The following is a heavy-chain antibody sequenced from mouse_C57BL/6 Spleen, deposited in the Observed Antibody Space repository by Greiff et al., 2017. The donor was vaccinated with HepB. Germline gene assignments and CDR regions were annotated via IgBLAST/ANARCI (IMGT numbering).Heavy chain of an antibody. Sequence: EVQLQQSGAELVRPGASVKLSCTASGFNIKDDYMHWVKQRPEQGLEWIGWIDPENGDTEYASKFQGKATITADTSSNTAYLQLSSLTSEDTAVYYCTTSFTTGGFDYWGQGTTLTVSS. CDR1: GFNIKDDY. CDR2: IDPENGDT. J-gene: IGHJ2*01. CDR3: TTSFTTGGFDY. D-gene: IGHD1-1*01. V-gene: IGHV14-4*01.